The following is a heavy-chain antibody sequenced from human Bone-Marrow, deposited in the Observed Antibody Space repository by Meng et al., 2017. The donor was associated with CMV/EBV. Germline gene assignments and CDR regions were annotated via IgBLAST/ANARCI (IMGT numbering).Heavy chain of an antibody. CDR3: TTDCSSSACYSLWFDP. D-gene: IGHD2-2*01. CDR1: GFPFSGSA. V-gene: IGHV3-73*01. J-gene: IGHJ5*02. Sequence: GGSLRLSCAASGFPFSGSAVHWVRQASGKGLEWVGRIRSKTNNYTTSYAVSVTGRFTISRDDLKNTAYLQMTSLKTEDTAMYYCTTDCSSSACYSLWFDPWGQG. CDR2: IRSKTNNYTT.